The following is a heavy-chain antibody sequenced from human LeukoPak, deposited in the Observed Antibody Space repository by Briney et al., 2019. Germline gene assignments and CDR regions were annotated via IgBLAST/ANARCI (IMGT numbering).Heavy chain of an antibody. J-gene: IGHJ4*02. CDR3: ARGSGYCTNGVCSLYYFDY. D-gene: IGHD2-8*01. CDR1: GGSFSSYY. CDR2: INHSGST. V-gene: IGHV4-34*01. Sequence: SETLSLTCAVYGGSFSSYYWSWIRQPPGKGLEWIGEINHSGSTNYNPSLKSRVTISVDTSKNQFSLKLSSVTAADTAVYYCARGSGYCTNGVCSLYYFDYWGQGSLVTVSS.